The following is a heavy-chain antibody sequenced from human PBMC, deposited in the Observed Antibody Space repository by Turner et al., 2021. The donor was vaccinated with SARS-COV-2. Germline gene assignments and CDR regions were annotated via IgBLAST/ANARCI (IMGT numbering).Heavy chain of an antibody. CDR3: AKGHSGYDLFFDY. CDR2: SSGSGGIT. V-gene: IGHV3-23*01. Sequence: EVQLLESGGGLVQPGGSLRLSCAASGFTFSSYAMSWVRQAAGKVLECVSASSGSGGITYYADSVKGRFTISRDNSKNTLYLQMNSLRAEDTAVYYCAKGHSGYDLFFDYWGQGTLVTVSS. CDR1: GFTFSSYA. D-gene: IGHD5-12*01. J-gene: IGHJ4*02.